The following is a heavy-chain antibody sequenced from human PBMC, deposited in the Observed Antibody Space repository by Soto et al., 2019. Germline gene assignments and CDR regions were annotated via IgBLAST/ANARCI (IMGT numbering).Heavy chain of an antibody. CDR2: IYHTGNA. V-gene: IGHV4-39*01. Sequence: SETLSLTCSVSGDSISNTRFYWAWIRQPPGEGLEWIGSIYHTGNAYYNPSLKSRVTISVDTSKNQFSLKLTSVTAADAALYYCARDFFDSSDYTTNWFAPWGQGTLVTVSS. D-gene: IGHD3-22*01. J-gene: IGHJ5*02. CDR3: ARDFFDSSDYTTNWFAP. CDR1: GDSISNTRFY.